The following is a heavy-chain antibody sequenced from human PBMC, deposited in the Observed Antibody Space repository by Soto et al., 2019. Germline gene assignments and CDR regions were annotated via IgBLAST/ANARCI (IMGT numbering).Heavy chain of an antibody. J-gene: IGHJ4*02. V-gene: IGHV3-20*01. CDR1: GFTFENYG. CDR2: IHWNGGDT. D-gene: IGHD4-17*01. Sequence: EVQLVESGGGVVRPGGSLRLSCAASGFTFENYGMSWVRQVPGKGLEWVAGIHWNGGDTDYADSVKGRFTISRDNAKNSLYLQMNNLRAEDTALYHSARVGDDYGDDPTSPFDYWGQGTLVTISS. CDR3: ARVGDDYGDDPTSPFDY.